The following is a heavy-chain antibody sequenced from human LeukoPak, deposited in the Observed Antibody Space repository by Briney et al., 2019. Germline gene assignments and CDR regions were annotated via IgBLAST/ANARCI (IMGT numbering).Heavy chain of an antibody. J-gene: IGHJ4*02. Sequence: GGSLRLSCAASGFTFSSYAMSWVRQAPGKGLEWVSAISGSGGSTYYADSVKGRFTISRDNSKNTLYLQMNSLRAEDTAVYYCAKISTSEYCSGGSCYSPSFDYWGQGTLVTVSS. CDR2: ISGSGGST. V-gene: IGHV3-23*01. D-gene: IGHD2-15*01. CDR1: GFTFSSYA. CDR3: AKISTSEYCSGGSCYSPSFDY.